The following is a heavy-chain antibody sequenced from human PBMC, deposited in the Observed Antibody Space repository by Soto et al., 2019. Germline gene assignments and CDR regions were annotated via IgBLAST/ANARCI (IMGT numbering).Heavy chain of an antibody. D-gene: IGHD2-2*02. Sequence: QVQLVQSGAELKKPGASVKVSCKASGYTFTSYGISWVRQAPGQGLEWMGWISAYNGNTNYVQNLQGRVTMTTDTPTSTAYMELRSLRSDDTAVYYCARDFQYCSSSSGYTGVYYYYGLDVLGQGTTVTVSS. J-gene: IGHJ6*02. CDR1: GYTFTSYG. CDR2: ISAYNGNT. V-gene: IGHV1-18*01. CDR3: ARDFQYCSSSSGYTGVYYYYGLDV.